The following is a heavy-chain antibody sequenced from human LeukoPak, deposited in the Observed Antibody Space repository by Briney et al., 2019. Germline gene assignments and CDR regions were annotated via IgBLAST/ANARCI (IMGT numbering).Heavy chain of an antibody. CDR2: ISGSGDST. V-gene: IGHV3-23*01. D-gene: IGHD1-26*01. Sequence: PGGSLRLSCAASGFTFTRYAMSWVRQAPGKGLEWVSAISGSGDSTYYAHSVKGRFTIYRDTSKNTLYLQMNSLRAENTAVYYCAKMVLGEPSGSYFDYWGQGTLVTVSS. CDR3: AKMVLGEPSGSYFDY. CDR1: GFTFTRYA. J-gene: IGHJ4*02.